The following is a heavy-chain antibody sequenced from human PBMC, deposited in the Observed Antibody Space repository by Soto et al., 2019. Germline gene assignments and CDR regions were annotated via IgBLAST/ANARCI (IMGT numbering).Heavy chain of an antibody. CDR1: GYSFTSYW. J-gene: IGHJ6*02. CDR3: AREGVAPYYYYGMDV. V-gene: IGHV5-10-1*01. CDR2: IDPSDSYT. D-gene: IGHD5-12*01. Sequence: GESLKISCKGSGYSFTSYWISWVHQMPGKGLEWMGRIDPSDSYTNYSPSFQGHVTISADKSISTAYLQWSSLKASDTAMYYCAREGVAPYYYYGMDVWGQGTPVTVSS.